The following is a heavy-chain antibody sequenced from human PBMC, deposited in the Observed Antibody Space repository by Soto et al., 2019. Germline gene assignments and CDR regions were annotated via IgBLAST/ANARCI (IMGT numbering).Heavy chain of an antibody. CDR3: AHRFGLSPWDSSGHHSECFQY. D-gene: IGHD3-22*01. CDR2: IYWDDDK. CDR1: GFSLSTNGVG. J-gene: IGHJ1*01. Sequence: QITLKESGPTLVKPTQTLTLTCTFSGFSLSTNGVGVGWIRQPPGKALEWLALIYWDDDKRYSPSLKSRLTIPRDTSKXXVXLXXTNMDPVDTATYYCAHRFGLSPWDSSGHHSECFQYWGQGTLVTVSS. V-gene: IGHV2-5*02.